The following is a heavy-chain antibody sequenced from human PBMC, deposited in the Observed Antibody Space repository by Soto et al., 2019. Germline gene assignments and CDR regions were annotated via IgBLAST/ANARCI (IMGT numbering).Heavy chain of an antibody. V-gene: IGHV3-21*06. CDR3: ARVGLWFGDRQLMLDV. Sequence: GGSLRLSCAASGFTFRSYNMNWVRQAPGKWLEWVSFISSSSTYIYYGDSVKGRFTISRDNAENSLYLQMKSLRAEDTAVYYCARVGLWFGDRQLMLDVWGQGXTVTVSS. CDR2: ISSSSTYI. CDR1: GFTFRSYN. D-gene: IGHD3-10*01. J-gene: IGHJ6*02.